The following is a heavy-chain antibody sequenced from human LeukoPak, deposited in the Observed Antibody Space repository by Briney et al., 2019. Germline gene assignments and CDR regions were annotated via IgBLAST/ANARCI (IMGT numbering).Heavy chain of an antibody. CDR3: ARHGHDTGGYEAHFDY. CDR2: IHYTGHT. Sequence: SETLSLTCTVSGDSITNYYWSWIRQPPGKGLEWIAYIHYTGHTNSNPSLKSRVSIFMDTSTSQFSLELSSVTAADTAVYYCARHGHDTGGYEAHFDYWGQGALVTVSS. CDR1: GDSITNYY. J-gene: IGHJ4*02. V-gene: IGHV4-59*08. D-gene: IGHD3-22*01.